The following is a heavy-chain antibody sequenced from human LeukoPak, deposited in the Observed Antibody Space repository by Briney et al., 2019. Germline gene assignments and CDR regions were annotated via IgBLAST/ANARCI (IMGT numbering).Heavy chain of an antibody. D-gene: IGHD6-19*01. J-gene: IGHJ4*02. CDR1: GFTFSSYA. CDR2: ISYDESNK. Sequence: GGSLRLSCAASGFTFSSYAMHWVRQAPGKGLEWVAVISYDESNKYYADSVKGRFTISRDNSKNTLYLQMNSLRAEDTAVYYCASLHSGYSSVNGENMDYWGQGTLVTVSS. CDR3: ASLHSGYSSVNGENMDY. V-gene: IGHV3-30-3*01.